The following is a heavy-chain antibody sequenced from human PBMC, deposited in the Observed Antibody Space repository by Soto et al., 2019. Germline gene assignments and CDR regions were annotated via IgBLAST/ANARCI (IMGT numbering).Heavy chain of an antibody. V-gene: IGHV4-61*01. CDR3: AGEGRREWFGELVVGYFDY. D-gene: IGHD3-10*01. J-gene: IGHJ4*02. Sequence: SETLSLTCHVSGGSVSSCSYYWSWIRQPPGKVREWIGYIYYSGSTNYNPSLKSRVTISVDTSKNQFSLKLSSVTAADTAVYYCAGEGRREWFGELVVGYFDYWGQGTLVTVSS. CDR2: IYYSGST. CDR1: GGSVSSCSYY.